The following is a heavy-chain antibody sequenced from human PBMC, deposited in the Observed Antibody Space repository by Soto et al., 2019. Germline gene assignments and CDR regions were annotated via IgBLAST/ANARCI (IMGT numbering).Heavy chain of an antibody. CDR2: IFYSGST. CDR3: ARGQRPPDYGVIRAEYFQH. D-gene: IGHD4-17*01. Sequence: SETLSLTCTVSGGSISSGDYYWSWIRQHPGKGLEWIGCIFYSGSTYYNPSLKSRFTISVDTSKNQFSLKLSSVTAADTAVYYCARGQRPPDYGVIRAEYFQHWGQGTLVTVSS. V-gene: IGHV4-31*03. J-gene: IGHJ1*01. CDR1: GGSISSGDYY.